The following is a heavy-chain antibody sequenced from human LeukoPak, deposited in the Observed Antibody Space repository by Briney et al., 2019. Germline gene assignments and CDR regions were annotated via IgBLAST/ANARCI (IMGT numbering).Heavy chain of an antibody. D-gene: IGHD5-12*01. CDR1: GFTFSSYE. CDR3: AREWSRGWLRGYNWFDP. J-gene: IGHJ5*02. Sequence: PGGSLRLSCAASGFTFSSYEMNWVRQAPGKGLEWVSYISSSSSTIYYADSVKGRFTISRDNDKNSLYLQMNSLRAEDTAVYYCAREWSRGWLRGYNWFDPWGQGTLVTVSS. CDR2: ISSSSSTI. V-gene: IGHV3-48*01.